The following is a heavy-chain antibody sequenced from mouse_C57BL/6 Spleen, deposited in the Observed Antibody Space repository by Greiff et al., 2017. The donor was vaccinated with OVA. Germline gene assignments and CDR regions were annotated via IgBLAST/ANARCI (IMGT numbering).Heavy chain of an antibody. D-gene: IGHD2-4*01. V-gene: IGHV14-1*01. Sequence: EVQLQQSGAELVRPGASVKLSCTASGFTFNDYYMHWVKQRPEQGLEWIGRIDPEDGDTEYAPKFQGKATMTADTSSNTAYMQLSSLTSEATAVYYSTTEYDYDASWFAYWGQGTLVTVSA. CDR1: GFTFNDYY. CDR2: IDPEDGDT. J-gene: IGHJ3*01. CDR3: TTEYDYDASWFAY.